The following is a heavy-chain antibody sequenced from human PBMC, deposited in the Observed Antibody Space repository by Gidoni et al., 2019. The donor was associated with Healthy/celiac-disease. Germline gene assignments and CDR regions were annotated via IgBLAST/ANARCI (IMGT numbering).Heavy chain of an antibody. CDR1: GYTLTEFS. Sequence: QVQLVQSGDEVKKPGASVKVSCKVSGYTLTEFSMHWVRQAPGKGLEWLGGFDPEDVETIYAQKFQGRVTMTEDTSTDTAYMELSSLRSEDTAVYYCATDRWGRIYFDYWGQGTLVTVSS. D-gene: IGHD7-27*01. J-gene: IGHJ4*02. CDR2: FDPEDVET. V-gene: IGHV1-24*01. CDR3: ATDRWGRIYFDY.